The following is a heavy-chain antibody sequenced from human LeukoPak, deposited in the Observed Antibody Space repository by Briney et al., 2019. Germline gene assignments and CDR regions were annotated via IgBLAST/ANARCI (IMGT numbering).Heavy chain of an antibody. Sequence: GGSLRLSCAASGFTFSTYWMHWVRQAPGKGLVWVSRIKSDGSATTYADFVKGRFTVSRENAKNTLYLQMNSLRAEDTAMYFCARVGGRGSIGGDCWGQGTLVTVSS. V-gene: IGHV3-74*03. CDR1: GFTFSTYW. CDR2: IKSDGSAT. CDR3: ARVGGRGSIGGDC. J-gene: IGHJ4*02. D-gene: IGHD3-10*01.